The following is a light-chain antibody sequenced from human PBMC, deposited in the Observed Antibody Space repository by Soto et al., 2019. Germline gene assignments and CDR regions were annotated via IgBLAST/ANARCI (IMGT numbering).Light chain of an antibody. CDR1: QSVSSY. CDR2: DAS. CDR3: QERSNWAWT. Sequence: EMVLAQAPTTRALSPGKTATLSCSASQSVSSYLAWYQQKPGQAPRLLIYDASDRASGIPARFSGSGSGTDFTLTISSLEPEAFVFYYCQERSNWAWTFGQGTKVDIK. J-gene: IGKJ1*01. V-gene: IGKV3-11*01.